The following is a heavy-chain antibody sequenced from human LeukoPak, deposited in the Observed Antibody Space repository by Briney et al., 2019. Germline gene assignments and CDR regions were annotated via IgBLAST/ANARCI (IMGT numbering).Heavy chain of an antibody. CDR1: GGTFSSYA. J-gene: IGHJ4*02. CDR2: IIPIFGTA. V-gene: IGHV1-69*05. CDR3: AGARYDFWSGYLTH. D-gene: IGHD3-3*01. Sequence: SVKVSCKASGGTFSSYAISWVRQAPGQGLEWMGKIIPIFGTANYAQKFQGRVTITTDESTSTAYMELSSLRSEDTAVYYCAGARYDFWSGYLTHWGQGTLVTVSS.